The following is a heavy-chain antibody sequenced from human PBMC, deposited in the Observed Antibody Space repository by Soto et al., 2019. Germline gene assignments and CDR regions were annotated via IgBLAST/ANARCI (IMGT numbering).Heavy chain of an antibody. V-gene: IGHV3-23*01. CDR2: ISDSGSNT. CDR1: GFTFSSYA. J-gene: IGHJ4*02. Sequence: QTGGSLRLSCAASGFTFSSYAMNWVRQAPGKGLEWVSGISDSGSNTYYADSVKGRFTFSRDNSKNTLYLQMDSLRAEDTAVYYCAKDLTPTVAIGWYFDYWGQGTLVTVSS. CDR3: AKDLTPTVAIGWYFDY. D-gene: IGHD5-12*01.